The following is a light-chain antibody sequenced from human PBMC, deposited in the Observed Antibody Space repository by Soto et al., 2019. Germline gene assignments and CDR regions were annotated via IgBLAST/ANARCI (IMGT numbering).Light chain of an antibody. J-gene: IGKJ1*01. CDR2: KAT. V-gene: IGKV1-5*03. Sequence: DIQMTQSPSTLSASVGDRVTITCRASQCISSWLAGYQQKPGKDPKLLIYKATSLQSGVPSRFSGSGSGTEVTLTISSLQPDDFATYYCQLYNSYPWTFGQGTKVEIK. CDR1: QCISSW. CDR3: QLYNSYPWT.